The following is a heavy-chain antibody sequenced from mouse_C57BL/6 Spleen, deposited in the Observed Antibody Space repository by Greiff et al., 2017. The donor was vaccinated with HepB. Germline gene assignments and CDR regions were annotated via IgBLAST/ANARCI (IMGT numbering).Heavy chain of an antibody. CDR3: AIVTSYYAMDY. Sequence: QVHVKQPGAELVMPGASVKLSCKASGYTFNSYWMHWVKQRPGQGLEWIGEIDPSDSYTNYNQKFKGKSTLTVDKSSSTAYMQLSSLTSEDSSVYYCAIVTSYYAMDYWGQGTSVTVSS. J-gene: IGHJ4*01. V-gene: IGHV1-69*01. CDR1: GYTFNSYW. D-gene: IGHD2-5*01. CDR2: IDPSDSYT.